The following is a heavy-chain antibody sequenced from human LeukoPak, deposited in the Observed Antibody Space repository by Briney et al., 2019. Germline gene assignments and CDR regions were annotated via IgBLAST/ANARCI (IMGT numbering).Heavy chain of an antibody. CDR1: GFTVSSNY. CDR3: ARGDCGGDCYSKFDYYYMDV. V-gene: IGHV3-53*05. CDR2: IYSGGST. D-gene: IGHD2-21*02. J-gene: IGHJ6*03. Sequence: GGSLRLSCAASGFTVSSNYMSWVRQAPGKGLEWVSVIYSGGSTYYADSVKGRFTISRDNSKNTLYLQMNSLRAEDTAVYYCARGDCGGDCYSKFDYYYMDVWGKGTTVTVSS.